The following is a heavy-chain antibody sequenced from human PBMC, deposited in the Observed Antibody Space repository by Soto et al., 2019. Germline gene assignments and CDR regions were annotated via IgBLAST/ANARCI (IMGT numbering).Heavy chain of an antibody. V-gene: IGHV4-59*08. Sequence: SETLSLTCTVSGGSISSYYWSWIRQPPGKGLEWIGYMHYSGSTNYNPSLKSRVTISVDTSKKQFSLKLSSVTAADTAVYYCARRTARSGWFDPWGQGTLVTVSS. CDR1: GGSISSYY. CDR2: MHYSGST. CDR3: ARRTARSGWFDP. D-gene: IGHD2-21*02. J-gene: IGHJ5*02.